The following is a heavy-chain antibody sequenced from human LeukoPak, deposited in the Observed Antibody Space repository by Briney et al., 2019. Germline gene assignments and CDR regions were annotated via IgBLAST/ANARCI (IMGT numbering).Heavy chain of an antibody. D-gene: IGHD3-10*01. CDR2: ISGSGGST. J-gene: IGHJ3*02. CDR3: AKDRQLLWFGAYAFDI. Sequence: PGGSLRLSCAASGFTFSSYGMSWVRQAPGKGLEWVSAISGSGGSTYYADSVKGRFTISRDNSKNTLYLQMNSLRAEDTAVYYCAKDRQLLWFGAYAFDIWGQGTMVTVSS. CDR1: GFTFSSYG. V-gene: IGHV3-23*01.